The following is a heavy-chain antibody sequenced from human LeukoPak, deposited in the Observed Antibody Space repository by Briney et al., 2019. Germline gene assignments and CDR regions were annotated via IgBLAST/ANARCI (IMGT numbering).Heavy chain of an antibody. CDR3: ARASYSYGSGSAFDI. CDR2: IKQDGSET. Sequence: PGGSLRLSCAASGFTFSRYWMSWVRQAPGKGLEWVASIKQDGSETYYVDSVKGRFTISRDNAKNSLYLQVNSLRAEDTAVYYCARASYSYGSGSAFDIWGQGTMVTVSS. CDR1: GFTFSRYW. D-gene: IGHD5-18*01. J-gene: IGHJ3*02. V-gene: IGHV3-7*04.